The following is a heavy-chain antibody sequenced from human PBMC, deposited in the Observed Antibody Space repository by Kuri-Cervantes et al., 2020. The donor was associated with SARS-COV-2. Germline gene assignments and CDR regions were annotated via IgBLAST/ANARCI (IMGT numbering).Heavy chain of an antibody. CDR3: ARVAAGTIEDYYYGMDV. V-gene: IGHV4-59*01. J-gene: IGHJ6*02. CDR2: ISYSGNT. D-gene: IGHD6-13*01. Sequence: SETLSLTCTVSGGSISSYYWSWIRQPPGKGLEWIGYISYSGNTNYNPSLKSRVTISVDTSKNQFSLKLSSVTAADTAVYYCARVAAGTIEDYYYGMDVWGQGTTVTVSS. CDR1: GGSISSYY.